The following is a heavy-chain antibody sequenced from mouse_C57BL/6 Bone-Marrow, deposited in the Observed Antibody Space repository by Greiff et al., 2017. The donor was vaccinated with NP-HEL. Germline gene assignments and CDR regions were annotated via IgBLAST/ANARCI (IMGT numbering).Heavy chain of an antibody. D-gene: IGHD2-4*01. CDR1: GYTFTSYG. CDR3: ARERDDDYDAYAMDY. Sequence: VQLQQSGAELARPGASVKLSCKASGYTFTSYGLSWVKQRTGQGLEWIGEIYPRSGTPYSNEKFKGKATLTADKSSRTAYMGLRSLTSEDSAVYFCARERDDDYDAYAMDYWGQGTSVAVSS. V-gene: IGHV1-81*01. J-gene: IGHJ4*01. CDR2: IYPRSGTP.